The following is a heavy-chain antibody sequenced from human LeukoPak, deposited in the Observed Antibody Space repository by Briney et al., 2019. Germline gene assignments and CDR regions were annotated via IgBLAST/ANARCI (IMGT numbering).Heavy chain of an antibody. Sequence: PGESLKISCTGSGFTFTTYYIGWVRQMPGKGLEWMGIIYPGDSDTRYSPSFQGQVTISADKSISTAYLQWSSLKASDTAMYYCARQGFDSGWFAPWGQGALVTVSS. CDR1: GFTFTTYY. D-gene: IGHD5-12*01. J-gene: IGHJ5*02. CDR2: IYPGDSDT. CDR3: ARQGFDSGWFAP. V-gene: IGHV5-51*01.